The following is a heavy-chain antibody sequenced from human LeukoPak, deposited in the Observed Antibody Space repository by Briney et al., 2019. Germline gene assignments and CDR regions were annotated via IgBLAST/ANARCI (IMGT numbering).Heavy chain of an antibody. CDR2: INPNSGGT. D-gene: IGHD2-21*02. Sequence: ASVKVSCKASGYTFTSYGISWVRQAPGQGLEWMGWINPNSGGTNYAQKFQGRVIMTRDTSISAAYMELSRLGSDDTAVYYCARGGSTDSIHSCGGNCYFLDYWGQGTLVTVSS. CDR1: GYTFTSYG. CDR3: ARGGSTDSIHSCGGNCYFLDY. V-gene: IGHV1-2*02. J-gene: IGHJ4*02.